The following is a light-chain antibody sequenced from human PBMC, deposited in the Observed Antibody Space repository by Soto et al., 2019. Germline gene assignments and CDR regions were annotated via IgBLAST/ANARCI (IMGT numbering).Light chain of an antibody. Sequence: DLQMTQSPSTLSASVGDRVTITCRASQSISTWLAWYQQKPGKAPKLLIYKASSLEGGVPSRFSDSGSGTEFTLTISSLQPDDFATYYCQQYLNRWTFGQGTKVEIK. CDR2: KAS. CDR3: QQYLNRWT. V-gene: IGKV1-5*03. J-gene: IGKJ1*01. CDR1: QSISTW.